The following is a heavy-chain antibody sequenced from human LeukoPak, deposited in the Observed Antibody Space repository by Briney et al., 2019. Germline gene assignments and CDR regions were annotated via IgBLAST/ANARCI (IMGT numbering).Heavy chain of an antibody. CDR1: GYTFTSYD. Sequence: EASVKVSCKASGYTFTSYDINWVRQATGQGLEWMGWMNPNSGNTGYAQKFQGRVTMTTDTSTSTAYMELRSLRSDDTAVYYCARSVPQDGDAFDIWGQGTMVTVSS. CDR3: ARSVPQDGDAFDI. V-gene: IGHV1-8*01. CDR2: MNPNSGNT. J-gene: IGHJ3*02.